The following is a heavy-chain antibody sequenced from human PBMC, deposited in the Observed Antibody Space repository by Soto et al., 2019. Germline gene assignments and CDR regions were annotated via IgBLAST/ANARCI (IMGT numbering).Heavy chain of an antibody. J-gene: IGHJ3*02. CDR3: ARDRGSIAARRNAFDI. CDR1: GYTFTGYY. D-gene: IGHD6-6*01. CDR2: INPNSGGT. Sequence: GASVKVSCKASGYTFTGYYMHWVRQAPGQGLEWMGWINPNSGGTNYAQKFQGWVTMTRDTSISTAYMELSRLRSDDTAVYYCARDRGSIAARRNAFDIWGQGTMVTVSS. V-gene: IGHV1-2*04.